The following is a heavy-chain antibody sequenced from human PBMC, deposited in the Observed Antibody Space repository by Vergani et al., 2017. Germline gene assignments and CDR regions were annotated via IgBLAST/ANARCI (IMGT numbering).Heavy chain of an antibody. V-gene: IGHV3-15*01. J-gene: IGHJ4*02. CDR1: GFTFINAW. CDR3: SRGRGYSFGYSDY. CDR2: IKSKTDGGTT. Sequence: EVQLVESGGGLVKPGGSLRLSCAASGFTFINAWMTWVRQAPGKGLEWVGRIKSKTDGGTTYYPAPVKGKFTISRDDSKNTLYLQMNSLKTEDTAVYYCSRGRGYSFGYSDYWGQGTLVTVSS. D-gene: IGHD5-18*01.